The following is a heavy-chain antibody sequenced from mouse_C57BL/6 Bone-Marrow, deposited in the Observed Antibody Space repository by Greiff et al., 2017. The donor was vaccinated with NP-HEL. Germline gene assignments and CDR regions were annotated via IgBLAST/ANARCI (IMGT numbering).Heavy chain of an antibody. Sequence: DVQLVESGGGLVQPGGSLKLSCAASGFTFSDYYMYWVRQTPEKRLEWVAYISNGGGSTYYPDTVKGRFTFSRDNAKNTLYLQMSRLKSEDTAMYYCARPETAQATWFAYWGQGTLVTVSA. CDR2: ISNGGGST. J-gene: IGHJ3*01. CDR1: GFTFSDYY. D-gene: IGHD3-2*02. CDR3: ARPETAQATWFAY. V-gene: IGHV5-12*01.